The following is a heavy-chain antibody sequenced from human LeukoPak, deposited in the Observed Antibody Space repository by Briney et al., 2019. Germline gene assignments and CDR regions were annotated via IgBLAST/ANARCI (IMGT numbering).Heavy chain of an antibody. V-gene: IGHV4-39*01. J-gene: IGHJ5*02. CDR2: ASYTGST. Sequence: SETLSLTCTVSGGSISSSTYYWGWIRQPPGRGLEWIASASYTGSTTYNPSLKSRVTISVDTSKTQFSLKLSSVTAADTAVYYCARSRKYGAVTTYSWFDPWGRGTLVIVSS. CDR3: ARSRKYGAVTTYSWFDP. CDR1: GGSISSSTYY. D-gene: IGHD4-17*01.